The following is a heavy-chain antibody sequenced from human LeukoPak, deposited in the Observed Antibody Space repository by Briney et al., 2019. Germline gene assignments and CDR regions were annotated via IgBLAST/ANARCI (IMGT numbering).Heavy chain of an antibody. CDR1: GFTFTRYW. D-gene: IGHD6-6*01. CDR2: ISQDGSEE. CDR3: SNGIYSSSY. Sequence: GGSLRLSCAASGFTFTRYWMAWVRQAPGKGVEWISNISQDGSEEYYVDSVRGRFTASRDNAKNSLYLQMNNLRAEDTAVYFCSNGIYSSSYWGQGTLVTVSS. J-gene: IGHJ4*02. V-gene: IGHV3-7*01.